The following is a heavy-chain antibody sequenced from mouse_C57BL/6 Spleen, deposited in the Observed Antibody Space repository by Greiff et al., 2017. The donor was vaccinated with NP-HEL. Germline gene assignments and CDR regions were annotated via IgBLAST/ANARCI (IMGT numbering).Heavy chain of an antibody. J-gene: IGHJ1*03. Sequence: DVQLQESGPGLVKPSQSLSLTCSVTGYSITSGYYWNWIRQLPGNKLEWMGYISYDGSNNYNPSLKNRISITLDTSKNQFFLKLNSVTTDDTATYYCARGDDWYFDVWGTGTTVTVSS. V-gene: IGHV3-6*01. CDR3: ARGDDWYFDV. D-gene: IGHD3-3*01. CDR1: GYSITSGYY. CDR2: ISYDGSN.